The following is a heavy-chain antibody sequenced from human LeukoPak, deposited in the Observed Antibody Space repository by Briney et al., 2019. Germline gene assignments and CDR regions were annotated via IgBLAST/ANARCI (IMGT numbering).Heavy chain of an antibody. J-gene: IGHJ4*02. V-gene: IGHV4-34*01. CDR2: INDSGTT. CDR3: AREGGDIHY. CDR1: GGSFSGYY. D-gene: IGHD2-15*01. Sequence: PSETLSLTCAVYGGSFSGYYWSWIRQPPGKGLEWIGEINDSGTTNYNPSLKSRVTISVDTSKNQFSLKINSVTAADTAVYYCAREGGDIHYWAQGSRVTVSS.